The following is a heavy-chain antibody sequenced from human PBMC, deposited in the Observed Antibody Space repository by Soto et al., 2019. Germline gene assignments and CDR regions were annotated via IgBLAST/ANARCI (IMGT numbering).Heavy chain of an antibody. CDR1: VFTFSSYG. V-gene: IGHV3-30*18. J-gene: IGHJ4*02. CDR2: ISYDGSNK. Sequence: WWSLRLSCSTSVFTFSSYGMHWVRQAPGKGLEWVAVISYDGSNKYYADSVKGRFTISRDNSKNTLYLQMNSLRAEDTAVYYCAKGGGDFWSGYYRPVDYWGQGTLVTVSS. D-gene: IGHD3-3*01. CDR3: AKGGGDFWSGYYRPVDY.